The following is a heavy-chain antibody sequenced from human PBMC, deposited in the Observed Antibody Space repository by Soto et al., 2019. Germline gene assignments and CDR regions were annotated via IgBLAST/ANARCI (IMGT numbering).Heavy chain of an antibody. D-gene: IGHD4-17*01. CDR3: ARLPSSGNPNGGALDL. CDR1: GYTFTTYW. J-gene: IGHJ1*01. Sequence: GESLKISCEASGYTFTTYWIAWVHQVPGKGLEWMAIIYPGDSDTRYSPSSQGQVTVSVDNSVNTAFLQLASLKASDSGMYYCARLPSSGNPNGGALDLWGQGTMVTVSS. CDR2: IYPGDSDT. V-gene: IGHV5-51*07.